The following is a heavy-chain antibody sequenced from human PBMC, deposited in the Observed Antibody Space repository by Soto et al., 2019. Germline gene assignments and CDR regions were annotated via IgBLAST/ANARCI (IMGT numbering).Heavy chain of an antibody. CDR1: GYSFSNYG. J-gene: IGHJ4*02. CDR3: ARDSGTYSGRFDV. Sequence: QVQLVQSGAEVKKPGASVKVSCNASGYSFSNYGINWVRQAPGQGIEWMGWISTYNGRTKYAQKVRGRVTLTTDTPTITAYMELGSLISDASAVYYCARDSGTYSGRFDVWGPGTLVTVSS. CDR2: ISTYNGRT. V-gene: IGHV1-18*01. D-gene: IGHD1-26*01.